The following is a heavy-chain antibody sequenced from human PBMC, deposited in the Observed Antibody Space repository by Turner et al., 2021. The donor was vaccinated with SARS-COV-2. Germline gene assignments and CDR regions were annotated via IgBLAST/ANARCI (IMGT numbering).Heavy chain of an antibody. CDR3: AGEVVAATRPYYYGMDV. V-gene: IGHV4-39*02. CDR2: IYYSGST. J-gene: IGHJ6*02. Sequence: QLQLQESGPGLVKPSETLSLSGTVPGGSISSSSYYWGWIRQPPGKGLEWVGNIYYSGSTYYNPSLKSRVTISVDTSKNQFSLKLSSVTAADTAVYYCAGEVVAATRPYYYGMDVWGQGTTVTVSS. D-gene: IGHD2-15*01. CDR1: GGSISSSSYY.